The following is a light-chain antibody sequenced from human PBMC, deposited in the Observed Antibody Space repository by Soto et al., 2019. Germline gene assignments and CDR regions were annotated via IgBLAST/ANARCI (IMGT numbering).Light chain of an antibody. CDR2: GTS. Sequence: EIGLTQSPVTLSLSPGERATLSCRASQSVSSSYLAWYQQKPGQAPRLLIYGTSSRATAIPDRFSGSGSGTDFTLTISRLEPEDFAVYYCQQYGSSSWTFGHGTKV. CDR3: QQYGSSSWT. J-gene: IGKJ1*01. V-gene: IGKV3-20*01. CDR1: QSVSSSY.